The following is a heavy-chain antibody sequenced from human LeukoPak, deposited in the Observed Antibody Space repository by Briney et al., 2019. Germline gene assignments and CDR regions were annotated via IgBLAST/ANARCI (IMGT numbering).Heavy chain of an antibody. CDR2: MDKSGGT. CDR3: ARGYSKGGGFDF. J-gene: IGHJ4*02. V-gene: IGHV4-59*01. CDR1: GGSISGFY. Sequence: SETLSLTCTVSGGSISGFYWSWIRQPPGKGLEWIGYMDKSGGTTYNPSLKSRVTISVDTSKNQFSLNLSPVTAADTAVYYCARGYSKGGGFDFWGQGTLVTVSS. D-gene: IGHD4-11*01.